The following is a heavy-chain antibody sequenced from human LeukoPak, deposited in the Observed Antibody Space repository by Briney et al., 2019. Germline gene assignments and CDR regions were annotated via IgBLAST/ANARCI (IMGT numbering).Heavy chain of an antibody. V-gene: IGHV1-2*02. Sequence: GASVKVSCKASGYSLNAYYMHWVRQAPGQGLEWMGWINPSSGGTKYAQKFQGRVNMARDTSISTTYMELSRLTSDDTAVYYCARGLGLDYWGQGTLVTVSS. CDR2: INPSSGGT. CDR3: ARGLGLDY. CDR1: GYSLNAYY. J-gene: IGHJ4*02. D-gene: IGHD4-11*01.